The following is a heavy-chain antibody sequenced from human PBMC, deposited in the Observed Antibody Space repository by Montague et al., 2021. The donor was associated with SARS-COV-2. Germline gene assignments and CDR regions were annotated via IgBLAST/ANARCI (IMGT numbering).Heavy chain of an antibody. D-gene: IGHD1-26*01. CDR3: ARTNSGSYSGAFDI. CDR1: GFSFSSYW. CDR2: ISYDGSNK. Sequence: SLRLSCAASGFSFSSYWMSWVRQAPGKGLEWVAVISYDGSNKYYADSVKGRFTISRDNSKNTLYLQMNSLRAEDTAVYYCARTNSGSYSGAFDIWGQGTMVTVSS. V-gene: IGHV3-30*03. J-gene: IGHJ3*02.